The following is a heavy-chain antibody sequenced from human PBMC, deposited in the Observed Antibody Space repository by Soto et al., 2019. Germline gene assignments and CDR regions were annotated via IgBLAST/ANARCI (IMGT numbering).Heavy chain of an antibody. D-gene: IGHD3-3*01. Sequence: GGSLRLSCAASGFTFSDYYMSWIRQAPGKGLEWVSYISSSGSTIYYADSVKGRFTISRDNAKNSLYLQMNSLRAEDTAVYYCARGGNYDFWSGYFGGDYYYGMDVGGQGTTVTVAS. J-gene: IGHJ6*02. CDR2: ISSSGSTI. V-gene: IGHV3-11*01. CDR3: ARGGNYDFWSGYFGGDYYYGMDV. CDR1: GFTFSDYY.